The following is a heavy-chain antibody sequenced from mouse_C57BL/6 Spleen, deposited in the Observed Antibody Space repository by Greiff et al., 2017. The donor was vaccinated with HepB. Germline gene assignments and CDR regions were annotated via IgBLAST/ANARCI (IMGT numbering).Heavy chain of an antibody. V-gene: IGHV5-4*01. J-gene: IGHJ1*03. CDR3: ARGPWGARVWYFGV. D-gene: IGHD6-1*01. Sequence: EVHLVESGGGLVKPGGSLKLSCAASGFTFSSYAMSWVRQTPEKRLEWVATISDGGSYTYYPDNVKGRFTISRDNAKNNLYLQMSHLKSEDTAMYYCARGPWGARVWYFGVWGTGTTVTVSS. CDR1: GFTFSSYA. CDR2: ISDGGSYT.